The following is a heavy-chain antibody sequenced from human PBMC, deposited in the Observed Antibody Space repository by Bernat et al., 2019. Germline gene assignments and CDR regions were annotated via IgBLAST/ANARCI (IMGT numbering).Heavy chain of an antibody. V-gene: IGHV4-31*03. CDR2: IYYSGST. CDR1: GGSISSGDYY. D-gene: IGHD4-11*01. CDR3: ATSFDYSNYYFDY. Sequence: QVQLQESGPGLVKPSQTLSLTCTVSGGSISSGDYYWSWIRQHPGKGLEWIGYIYYSGSTYYNPSLKSRVTISVDTSKNQFSLKLSSVTAADTAVYYCATSFDYSNYYFDYWGQGTLVTVSS. J-gene: IGHJ4*02.